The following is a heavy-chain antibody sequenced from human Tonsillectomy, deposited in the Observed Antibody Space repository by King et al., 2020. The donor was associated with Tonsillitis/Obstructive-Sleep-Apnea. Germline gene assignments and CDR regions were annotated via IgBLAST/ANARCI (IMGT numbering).Heavy chain of an antibody. V-gene: IGHV3-30*03. CDR3: ARGSYDFWRGGYN. J-gene: IGHJ4*02. CDR1: GFTLSSYA. CDR2: ISYDGSNK. Sequence: VQLVESGGGVVQPGRSLRLSCAASGFTLSSYAMHWVRQAPGKGLEWVAVISYDGSNKYYADSVKGRFTISRDNSKNTLYLQMNSLRTEDTAVYYCARGSYDFWRGGYNWGQGTLVTVSS. D-gene: IGHD3-3*01.